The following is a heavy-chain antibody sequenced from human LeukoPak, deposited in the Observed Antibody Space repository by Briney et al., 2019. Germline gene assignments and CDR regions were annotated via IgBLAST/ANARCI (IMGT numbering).Heavy chain of an antibody. CDR3: ARGDTYGL. D-gene: IGHD5-18*01. CDR1: GFTFSSYE. Sequence: GGSLRLSCAASGFTFSSYEMNWVRQAPGKGLEWVSSITSSSSDIYYADSVKGRFTISRDNAKKSLYLQLNSLRAEDTAVYYCARGDTYGLWGQGTLVTVSS. J-gene: IGHJ4*02. CDR2: ITSSSSDI. V-gene: IGHV3-21*01.